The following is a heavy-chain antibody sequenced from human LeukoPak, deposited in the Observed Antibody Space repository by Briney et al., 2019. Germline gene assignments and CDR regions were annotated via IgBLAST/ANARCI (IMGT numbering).Heavy chain of an antibody. Sequence: SETLSLTCTVSGGSISSGGYYWSWIRQHPGKGLEWIGYIYYSGSTYYNPSLKSRVTISVDTSKNQFSLKLSSVTAADTAVYYCARWGSAGSGYYYDYWGQGALVTVSS. CDR1: GGSISSGGYY. V-gene: IGHV4-31*03. CDR3: ARWGSAGSGYYYDY. D-gene: IGHD3-22*01. J-gene: IGHJ4*02. CDR2: IYYSGST.